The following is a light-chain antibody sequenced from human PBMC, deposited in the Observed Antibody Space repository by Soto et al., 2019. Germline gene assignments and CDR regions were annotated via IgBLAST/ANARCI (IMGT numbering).Light chain of an antibody. CDR3: QQFHDLPFT. Sequence: DIQMTQSPSSLSASVGDRVTITCQASQDITKSLNWFQQKPGKAPALLIYDASNLETGVPSNFSGSGSGTDFTFPISSLQPEHIATYYCQQFHDLPFTFVPGTKVELK. CDR1: QDITKS. CDR2: DAS. V-gene: IGKV1-33*01. J-gene: IGKJ3*01.